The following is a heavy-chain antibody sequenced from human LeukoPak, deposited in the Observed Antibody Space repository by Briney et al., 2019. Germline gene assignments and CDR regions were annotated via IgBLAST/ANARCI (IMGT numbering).Heavy chain of an antibody. V-gene: IGHV4-38-2*01. D-gene: IGHD3-10*01. CDR2: IYHSGST. J-gene: IGHJ4*02. CDR1: GYSISSGYY. CDR3: ARGPGSGSYDFDY. Sequence: SETLSLTCAVSGYSISSGYYWGWIRQPPGKGLEWIGSIYHSGSTYYNPSLKSRVTISVDTSKNQFSLKLSSVTAADTAVYYCARGPGSGSYDFDYWGQGTLVTVSS.